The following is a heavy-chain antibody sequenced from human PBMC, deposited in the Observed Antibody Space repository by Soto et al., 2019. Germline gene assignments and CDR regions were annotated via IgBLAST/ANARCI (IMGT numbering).Heavy chain of an antibody. CDR2: ISSSGSSS. D-gene: IGHD1-1*01. J-gene: IGHJ5*02. CDR1: GFTFRTFA. V-gene: IGHV3-64D*06. CDR3: VRGSSSWNDNNWLDP. Sequence: GGSLRLSCSASGFTFRTFAMHWVRQAPGKGLEYVSAISSSGSSSIFADSVKGRFTISRDNSKNTLYLQLSSLRPEDTAVYYCVRGSSSWNDNNWLDPWGQGTLVTVSS.